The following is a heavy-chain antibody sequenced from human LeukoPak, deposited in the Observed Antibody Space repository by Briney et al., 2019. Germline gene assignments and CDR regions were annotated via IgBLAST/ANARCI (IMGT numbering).Heavy chain of an antibody. CDR1: GYTFTSYA. CDR3: AREMRLETAFDI. V-gene: IGHV1-18*01. CDR2: INNYNGNT. Sequence: GASVKVSCKASGYTFTSYAMNWVRQAPGQGLEWMGWINNYNGNTKYEQKFQGRVTMTTDTSTRTAYMDLRSLRSDDTAVYYCAREMRLETAFDIWGQGTMVTVSS. J-gene: IGHJ3*02. D-gene: IGHD1-1*01.